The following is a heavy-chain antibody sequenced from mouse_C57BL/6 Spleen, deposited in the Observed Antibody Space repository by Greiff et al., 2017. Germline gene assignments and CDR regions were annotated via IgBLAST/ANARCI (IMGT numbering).Heavy chain of an antibody. D-gene: IGHD1-1*01. V-gene: IGHV5-9*01. J-gene: IGHJ2*01. CDR1: GFTFSSYT. CDR2: ISGGGGNT. Sequence: DVMLVESGGGLVKPGGSLKLSCAASGFTFSSYTMSWVRQTPEKRLEWVATISGGGGNTYYPDSVKGRFTISRDNAKNTLYLQMSSLRSEDTALYYCARRYGSIYFDYWGQGTTLTVSS. CDR3: ARRYGSIYFDY.